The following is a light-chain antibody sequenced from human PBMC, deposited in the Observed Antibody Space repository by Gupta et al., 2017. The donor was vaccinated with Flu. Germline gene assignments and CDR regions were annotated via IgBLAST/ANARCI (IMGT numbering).Light chain of an antibody. V-gene: IGLV3-21*02. Sequence: SSVLTQLPSVSVAPGQPARITCGGDNIGIKSVHWYQQMPGQAPVVVVYDDSDRPSAIPERFSGSNSGNTATLTISRVEAGDEADYYCQLWDSLSDQRVFGGGTKLTVL. J-gene: IGLJ3*02. CDR2: DDS. CDR3: QLWDSLSDQRV. CDR1: NIGIKS.